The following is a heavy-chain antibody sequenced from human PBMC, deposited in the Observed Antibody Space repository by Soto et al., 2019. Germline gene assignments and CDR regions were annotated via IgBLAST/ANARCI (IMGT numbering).Heavy chain of an antibody. J-gene: IGHJ4*02. V-gene: IGHV4-59*08. CDR2: MYYSGST. Sequence: SETLSLTCTVSGGSISNYYWSWIRQPPGKGLEWIGFMYYSGSTDYNPSLKSRVTISADTSKNQFSLKLSSVTAADTAVYYCARLDSSGYHARYFDYWGQGTLVTVS. CDR1: GGSISNYY. D-gene: IGHD3-22*01. CDR3: ARLDSSGYHARYFDY.